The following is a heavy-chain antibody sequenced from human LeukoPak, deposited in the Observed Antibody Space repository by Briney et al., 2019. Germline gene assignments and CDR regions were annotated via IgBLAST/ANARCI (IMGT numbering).Heavy chain of an antibody. CDR3: AKNGGPHGMDV. D-gene: IGHD3-16*01. CDR2: IKHDGSET. V-gene: IGHV3-7*01. J-gene: IGHJ6*02. CDR1: GFTFNNYW. Sequence: GGSLRLSCAGSGFTFNNYWVSWVRQAPWKGLEWVANIKHDGSETNYVDSVKGRFTISRDNDKNSLHLQMNSLRVEDTAVYYCAKNGGPHGMDVWGQGTTVTVSS.